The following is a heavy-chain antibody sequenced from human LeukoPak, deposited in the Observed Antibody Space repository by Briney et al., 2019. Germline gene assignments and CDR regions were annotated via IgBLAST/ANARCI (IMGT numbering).Heavy chain of an antibody. CDR3: ARDWSVPAATHYYYGMDV. D-gene: IGHD2-2*01. V-gene: IGHV1-69*06. CDR1: GGTFSSYA. Sequence: SVKVSCKASGGTFSSYAISWVRQAPGQGLEWMGGIVPIFGTANYAQKFQGRVTITADKSTSTAYMELSSLRSEDTAVYYCARDWSVPAATHYYYGMDVWGKGTTVTVSS. CDR2: IVPIFGTA. J-gene: IGHJ6*04.